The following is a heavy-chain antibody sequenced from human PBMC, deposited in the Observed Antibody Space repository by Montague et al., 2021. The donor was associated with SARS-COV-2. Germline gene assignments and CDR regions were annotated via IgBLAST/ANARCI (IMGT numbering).Heavy chain of an antibody. CDR3: ARVLDYYGPGSYPLYYYYGMDV. CDR1: GFTFSSYA. D-gene: IGHD3-10*01. Sequence: SLRLSCAASGFTFSSYAMHWVRQAPGKGLEWVAVISYDGSNKYYADSVKGRFTISRDNSKNTLYLQMNSLRAEDTAVYYCARVLDYYGPGSYPLYYYYGMDVWGQGTTVTVSS. CDR2: ISYDGSNK. V-gene: IGHV3-30*04. J-gene: IGHJ6*02.